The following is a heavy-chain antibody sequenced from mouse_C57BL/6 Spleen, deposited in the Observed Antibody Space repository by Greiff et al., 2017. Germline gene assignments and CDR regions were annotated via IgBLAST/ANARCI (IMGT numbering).Heavy chain of an antibody. Sequence: VHLVESGAELVRPGASVKLSCKASGYTFTDYYINWVKQRPGQGLEWIARIYPGSGNTYYNEKFKGKATLTAEKSSSTAYMQLSSLTSEDSAVYFCARLNWDGFDYWGQGTTLTVSS. J-gene: IGHJ2*01. CDR2: IYPGSGNT. V-gene: IGHV1-76*01. CDR1: GYTFTDYY. CDR3: ARLNWDGFDY. D-gene: IGHD4-1*01.